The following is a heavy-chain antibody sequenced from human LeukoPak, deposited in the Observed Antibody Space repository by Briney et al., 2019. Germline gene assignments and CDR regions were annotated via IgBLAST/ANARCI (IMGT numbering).Heavy chain of an antibody. D-gene: IGHD1-26*01. CDR2: ISSNGGST. CDR1: GCTFSSYA. V-gene: IGHV3-64*01. CDR3: ARARGGSYGDAFDI. J-gene: IGHJ3*02. Sequence: PGGSLRLSCAASGCTFSSYAMHWVRQAPGKGLEYVSAISSNGGSTYYANSVKGKFTISRDNSKSPLYLQMGSLRAEDMAVYYCARARGGSYGDAFDIWGQGTMVTVSS.